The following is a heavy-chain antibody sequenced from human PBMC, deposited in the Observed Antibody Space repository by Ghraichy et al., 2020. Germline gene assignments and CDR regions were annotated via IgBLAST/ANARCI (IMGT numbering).Heavy chain of an antibody. D-gene: IGHD2-21*01. V-gene: IGHV3-30*04. Sequence: GGSLRLSCAASGFTFSSYAMHWVRQAPGKGLEWVAVISYDGSNKYYADSVKGRFTISRDNSKNTLYLQMNSLRAEDTAVYYCAREVILNSWGYYYYYMDVWGKGTTVTVSS. CDR3: AREVILNSWGYYYYYMDV. CDR2: ISYDGSNK. J-gene: IGHJ6*03. CDR1: GFTFSSYA.